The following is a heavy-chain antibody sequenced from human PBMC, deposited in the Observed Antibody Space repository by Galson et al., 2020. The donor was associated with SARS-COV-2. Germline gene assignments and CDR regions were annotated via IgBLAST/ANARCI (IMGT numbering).Heavy chain of an antibody. CDR1: GDSIISSYS. V-gene: IGHV4-30-2*01. CDR3: ARFKRDYAFDI. J-gene: IGHJ3*02. Sequence: SETLSITCAVSGDSIISSYSWSWIRQPPGKGQEWIGYIYHSGSTQYNPSLQSRVTISVDRSKNEFSLIVNSVTAADTAMYYCARFKRDYAFDIWGQGTMVTVSS. CDR2: IYHSGST.